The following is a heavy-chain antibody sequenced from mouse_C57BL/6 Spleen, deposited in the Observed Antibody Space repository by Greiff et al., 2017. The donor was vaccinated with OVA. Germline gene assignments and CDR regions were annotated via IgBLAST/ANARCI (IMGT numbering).Heavy chain of an antibody. Sequence: QVQLQQPGAELVKPGASVKLSCKASGYTFTSYWMQWVKQRPGQGLEWIGEIDPSDSYTNYNQKFKGKATLTVDTSSSTAYMQLSSLTSEDSAVYYGARQGHYYGSSGNYFDYWGQGTTLTVSS. CDR2: IDPSDSYT. CDR3: ARQGHYYGSSGNYFDY. CDR1: GYTFTSYW. V-gene: IGHV1-50*01. D-gene: IGHD1-1*01. J-gene: IGHJ2*01.